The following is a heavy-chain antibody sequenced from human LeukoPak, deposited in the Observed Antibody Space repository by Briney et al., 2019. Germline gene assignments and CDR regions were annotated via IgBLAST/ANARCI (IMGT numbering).Heavy chain of an antibody. CDR2: VNLQGST. Sequence: PSETLSLTCGVSGGSISDTNWWTWFRQPPGKGLEWIGEVNLQGSTNYNPSLKSRVAISVDKSENNISLKLTSATAADTAVYYCAREGGPYRPLDYSGQGTLVTVAS. CDR1: GGSISDTNW. V-gene: IGHV4-4*02. CDR3: AREGGPYRPLDY. J-gene: IGHJ4*02.